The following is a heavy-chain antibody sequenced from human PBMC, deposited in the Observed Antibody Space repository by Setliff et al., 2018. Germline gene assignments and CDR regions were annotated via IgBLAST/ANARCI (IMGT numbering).Heavy chain of an antibody. V-gene: IGHV1-69*10. CDR3: ARGGVTAVWDLTD. J-gene: IGHJ4*02. CDR1: GDIFSSNG. Sequence: SVKVSCKASGDIFSSNGITWVRQAPGQGLEWVGGSIPINDLATYAQKFQGRVTITADKSTSTVYMELISLSSVTAADTAVYYCARGGVTAVWDLTDWGQGTLVTVSS. D-gene: IGHD2-21*02. CDR2: SIPINDLA.